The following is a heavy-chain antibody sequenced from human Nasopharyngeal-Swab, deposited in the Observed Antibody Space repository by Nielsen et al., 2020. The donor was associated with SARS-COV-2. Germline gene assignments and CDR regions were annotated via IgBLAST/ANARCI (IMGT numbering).Heavy chain of an antibody. CDR1: GFTFSSYW. Sequence: GGSLRLSCAASGFTFSSYWMHWVRQAPGKGLVWVSRINSDGSSTSYADSVKGRFTISRDNAKNTLYLQMNSLRAEDTAVYYCARSEYWYSGSYGADYWGQGTLVTVSS. CDR3: ARSEYWYSGSYGADY. V-gene: IGHV3-74*01. J-gene: IGHJ4*02. CDR2: INSDGSST. D-gene: IGHD1-26*01.